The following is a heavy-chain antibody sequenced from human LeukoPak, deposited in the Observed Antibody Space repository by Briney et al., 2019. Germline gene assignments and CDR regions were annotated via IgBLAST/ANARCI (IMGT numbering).Heavy chain of an antibody. CDR2: IIPIFGTT. CDR3: ARGLLSAAGYNWFDP. CDR1: GGTFSSYA. V-gene: IGHV1-69*05. J-gene: IGHJ5*02. D-gene: IGHD6-13*01. Sequence: SVKVSCKASGGTFSSYAISWVRQAPGQGLEWMGRIIPIFGTTNCAQKFQGRVTITTDESTSTAYMELSSLRSEDTAVYYCARGLLSAAGYNWFDPWGQGTLVTVSS.